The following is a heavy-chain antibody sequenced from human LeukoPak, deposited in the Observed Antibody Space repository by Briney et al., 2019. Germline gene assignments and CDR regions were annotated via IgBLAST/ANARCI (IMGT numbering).Heavy chain of an antibody. CDR3: AKLSHGEPNDY. CDR1: GFTFSSYE. D-gene: IGHD4-17*01. J-gene: IGHJ4*02. V-gene: IGHV3-48*03. Sequence: GGSLRLSCAASGFTFSSYEMNWVRQAPGKGLEWVSYISSSGSTIYYADSVKGRFTISRDNSKNTLYLQMNSLRAEDTATYYCAKLSHGEPNDYWGQGTLVTVSS. CDR2: ISSSGSTI.